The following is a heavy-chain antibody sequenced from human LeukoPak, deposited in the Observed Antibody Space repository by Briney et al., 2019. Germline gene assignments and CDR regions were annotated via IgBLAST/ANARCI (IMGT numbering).Heavy chain of an antibody. D-gene: IGHD6-13*01. J-gene: IGHJ4*02. CDR1: GFAFNSYS. V-gene: IGHV3-30*02. CDR3: AKEGYSSSEMFDY. Sequence: GGSLRLPCATSGFAFNSYSMSWVRQAPGKGLEWVAFIRYDGSNKYYADSVKGRFTIPRDNSKNTLYLQMNSLRAEDTAVYYCAKEGYSSSEMFDYWGQGTLVTVSS. CDR2: IRYDGSNK.